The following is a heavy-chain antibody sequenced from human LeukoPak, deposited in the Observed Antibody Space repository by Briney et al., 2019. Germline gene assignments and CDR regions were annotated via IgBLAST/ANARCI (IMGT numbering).Heavy chain of an antibody. D-gene: IGHD5-12*01. V-gene: IGHV3-23*01. J-gene: IGHJ4*02. CDR2: ISGSGGST. CDR3: ARDNGYGSFGY. CDR1: GFTFSSYG. Sequence: GGSLSLSCAASGFTFSSYGMSWVRQAPGKGLEWVSAISGSGGSTYYADSVKGRFTISRDNSKNTLYLQMNSLRAEDTAVYYCARDNGYGSFGYWSQGTLVTVSS.